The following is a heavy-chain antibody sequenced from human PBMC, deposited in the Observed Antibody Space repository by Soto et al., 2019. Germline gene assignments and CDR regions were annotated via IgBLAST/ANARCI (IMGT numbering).Heavy chain of an antibody. CDR2: ISDTGAT. D-gene: IGHD2-21*01. J-gene: IGHJ3*01. CDR1: GGSITTCDHL. V-gene: IGHV4-39*01. CDR3: ARHEHGAVTVNGFHV. Sequence: QLQLQESGPGLLKPSNTLSLTWTVSGGSITTCDHLWGWIRQPPGQGLVWIGTISDTGATFYNPSLRRRITISVHSSNNQFSLSLVSVTAADTAMYYCARHEHGAVTVNGFHVWGQGTMVTVSS.